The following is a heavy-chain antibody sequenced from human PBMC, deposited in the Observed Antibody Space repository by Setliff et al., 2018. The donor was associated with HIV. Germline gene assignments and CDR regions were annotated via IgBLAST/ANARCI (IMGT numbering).Heavy chain of an antibody. CDR1: GGSIINYF. CDR2: IYYSGST. Sequence: SETLSLTCTVTGGSIINYFWGWIRMPPGKGLEWIGYIYYSGSTDYNPSLKSRVTISVDTSKNQFSLKLSSVTAADTAVYYGVRVVVTAIMDYYYYYMDVWGKGTTVTVSS. V-gene: IGHV4-59*04. CDR3: VRVVVTAIMDYYYYYMDV. J-gene: IGHJ6*03. D-gene: IGHD2-21*02.